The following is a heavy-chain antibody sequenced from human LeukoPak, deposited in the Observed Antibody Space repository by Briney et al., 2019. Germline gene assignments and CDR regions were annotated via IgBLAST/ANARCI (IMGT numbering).Heavy chain of an antibody. CDR3: ARVGMATMGFLYDY. Sequence: SSETLSLTCTVSGGSISSYYWSWIRQPPGKGLEWIGYIYYSGSTNYNPSLKSRVTISVDTSKNQFSLKLSSVTAADTAVYYCARVGMATMGFLYDYWGQGTLVTVSS. V-gene: IGHV4-59*01. D-gene: IGHD5-24*01. J-gene: IGHJ4*02. CDR1: GGSISSYY. CDR2: IYYSGST.